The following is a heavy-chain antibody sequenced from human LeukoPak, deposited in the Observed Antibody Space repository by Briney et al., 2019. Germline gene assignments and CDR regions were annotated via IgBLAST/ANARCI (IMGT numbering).Heavy chain of an antibody. Sequence: GGSLRLSCAASGFTFSSYSMNWVRQAPGKGLEWVSSISSSSSYIYYADSVKGRFTISGDNAKNSLYLQMNSLRAEDTAVYYCARGSPNYYDSSGYYLFDYWGQGTLVAVSS. J-gene: IGHJ4*02. V-gene: IGHV3-21*01. D-gene: IGHD3-22*01. CDR3: ARGSPNYYDSSGYYLFDY. CDR2: ISSSSSYI. CDR1: GFTFSSYS.